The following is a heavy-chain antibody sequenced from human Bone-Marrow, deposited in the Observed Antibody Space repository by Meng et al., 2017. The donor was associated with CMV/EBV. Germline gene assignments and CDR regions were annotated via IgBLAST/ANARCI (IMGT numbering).Heavy chain of an antibody. CDR1: GFTFSSYS. V-gene: IGHV3-48*04. CDR2: ISSSSSTI. CDR3: ARPRWVWYYYYGLDV. J-gene: IGHJ6*02. Sequence: GESLKISCAASGFTFSSYSMNWVRQAPGKGLEWVSYISSSSSTIYYADSVKGRFTISRDNAKNSLYLQMNSLRPEDTAVYYCARPRWVWYYYYGLDVWGQGTTVTVPS. D-gene: IGHD3-16*01.